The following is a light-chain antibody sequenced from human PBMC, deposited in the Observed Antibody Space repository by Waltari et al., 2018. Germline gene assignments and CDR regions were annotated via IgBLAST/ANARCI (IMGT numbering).Light chain of an antibody. CDR1: SSHMWSNY. V-gene: IGLV1-47*01. CDR2: KNN. J-gene: IGLJ2*01. CDR3: AAWDDSLSGHVV. Sequence: QSVLTQPPSASGTPGQRVLISCSRSSSHMWSNYVYWYQQVPGTAPKLLIYKNNQRPSGVPDRFSGSKSGTSASLAISGLRSEDEADYYCAAWDDSLSGHVVFGGGTKLTAL.